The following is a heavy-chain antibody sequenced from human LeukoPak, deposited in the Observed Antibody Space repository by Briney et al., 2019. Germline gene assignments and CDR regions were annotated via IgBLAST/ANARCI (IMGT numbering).Heavy chain of an antibody. D-gene: IGHD6-13*01. CDR1: GGSISSGGYY. Sequence: SETLSLTCTVSGGSISSGGYYWSWIRQPPGKGLEWIGEINHSGSTNYNPSLKSRVTISVDTSKNQFSLKLSSVTAADTAVYYCAGEIAAAGNRSFDYWGQGTLVTVSS. J-gene: IGHJ4*02. CDR2: INHSGST. V-gene: IGHV4-39*07. CDR3: AGEIAAAGNRSFDY.